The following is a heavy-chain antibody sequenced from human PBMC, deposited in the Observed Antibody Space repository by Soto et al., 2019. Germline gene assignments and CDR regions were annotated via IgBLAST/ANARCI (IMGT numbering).Heavy chain of an antibody. CDR1: GGSISSGGYY. D-gene: IGHD3-22*01. J-gene: IGHJ4*02. CDR3: ARDLYSTGYYYSDF. CDR2: IHYTGNT. Sequence: PSETLSLTCAVSGGSISSGGYYWSWIRQHPGKGLEWIGCIHYTGNTYYNPSLNSRITLSVDTSKNQVSLQLSAVTAADTAVYFCARDLYSTGYYYSDFWGQGTLVTVSS. V-gene: IGHV4-31*11.